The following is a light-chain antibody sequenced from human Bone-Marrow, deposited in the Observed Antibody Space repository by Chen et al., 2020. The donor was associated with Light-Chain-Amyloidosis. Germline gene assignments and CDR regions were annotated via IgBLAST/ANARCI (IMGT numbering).Light chain of an antibody. CDR2: WAS. V-gene: IGKV4-1*01. CDR3: QQYYSTPYT. Sequence: DIVMTQSPDSLAVSLGERATINCKSSESLLYRSNNKNYLGWYQQKPGQSPKLLMYWASTRESGVTDRFRGSGSGTDFTLTISSLQAEDVAVYYCQQYYSTPYTFGQGTKLEIQ. CDR1: ESLLYRSNNKNY. J-gene: IGKJ2*01.